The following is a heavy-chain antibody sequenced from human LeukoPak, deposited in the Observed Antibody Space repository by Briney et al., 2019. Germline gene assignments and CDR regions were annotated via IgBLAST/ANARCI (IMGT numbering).Heavy chain of an antibody. D-gene: IGHD3-22*01. J-gene: IGHJ4*02. CDR3: ARAYYYDSSGYYTQ. Sequence: ETLSLTCAVYGGSFSGYYWSWIRQPPGKGLVWVSRINSDGSSTSYADSAKGRFTISRDNAKNTLYLQMNSLRAEDTAVYYCARAYYYDSSGYYTQWGQGTLVTVSS. CDR2: INSDGSST. V-gene: IGHV3-74*01. CDR1: GGSFSGYY.